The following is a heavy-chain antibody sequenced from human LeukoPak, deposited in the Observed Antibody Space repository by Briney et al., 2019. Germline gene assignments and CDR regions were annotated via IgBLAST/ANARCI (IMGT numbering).Heavy chain of an antibody. V-gene: IGHV3-21*01. J-gene: IGHJ3*02. D-gene: IGHD4-17*01. Sequence: GGSLRLSCAASGFTFSSYSMNWVRQAPGKGLEWVSSISSSSSYIYYADSVKGRFTISRDNAKNSLYLQMNSPRAEDTAVYYCARVHGDYSDAFDIWGQGTMVTVSS. CDR2: ISSSSSYI. CDR3: ARVHGDYSDAFDI. CDR1: GFTFSSYS.